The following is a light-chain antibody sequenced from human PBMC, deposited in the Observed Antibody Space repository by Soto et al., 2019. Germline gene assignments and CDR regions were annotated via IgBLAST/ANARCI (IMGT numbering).Light chain of an antibody. CDR3: QQYNNWP. CDR1: QSVSSN. J-gene: IGKJ1*01. Sequence: DIVMTQSPATLSVSPGDRATLSCRASQSVSSNLAWYQQKPGQAPRLLISGASTRATGIPARFSGSGSGTEFTLTISSLQSEDFSVYYCQQYNNWPFGQETNVDIK. V-gene: IGKV3-15*01. CDR2: GAS.